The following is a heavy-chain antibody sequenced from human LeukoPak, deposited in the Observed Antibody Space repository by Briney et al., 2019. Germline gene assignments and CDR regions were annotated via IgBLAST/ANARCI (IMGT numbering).Heavy chain of an antibody. CDR3: ATWRSFDY. CDR1: VYTFTDYY. Sequence: ASVKVSCKASVYTFTDYYLYWVRQAPGQGLEWMGWINPNSGGTNYAQKFQGRVTLTRDTSINTAYMELSSLRSDDTAVYYCATWRSFDYWGQGTLVTVSS. J-gene: IGHJ4*02. CDR2: INPNSGGT. D-gene: IGHD1-1*01. V-gene: IGHV1-2*02.